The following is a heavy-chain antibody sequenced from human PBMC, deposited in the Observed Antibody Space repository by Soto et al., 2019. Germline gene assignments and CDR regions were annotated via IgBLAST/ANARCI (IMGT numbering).Heavy chain of an antibody. V-gene: IGHV4-34*01. CDR3: GRGRHGVRFFDLYYFDD. CDR1: GGSFSGYY. D-gene: IGHD3-9*01. CDR2: INHSGST. Sequence: PSETLSLTCAVYGGSFSGYYWSWIRQPPGKGLEWIGEINHSGSTNYNPSLKSRVTISVDTSKNQFSLKLSSVTAADTAVYYCGRGRHGVRFFDLYYFDDWAQGTPVTGSS. J-gene: IGHJ4*02.